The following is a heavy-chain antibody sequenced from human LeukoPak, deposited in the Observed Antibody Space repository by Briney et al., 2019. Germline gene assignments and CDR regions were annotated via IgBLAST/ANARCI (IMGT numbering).Heavy chain of an antibody. CDR1: GFTVSSNY. CDR2: IYGGGST. Sequence: GGSLRLSRAASGFTVSSNYMSWVRQAPGKGLEWVSVIYGGGSTYYADSVKGRSTISRDNSKNTLYLQMNSLRAEDTAVYYCARDGFRVLGQLVPSLWGQGTLVTVSS. V-gene: IGHV3-53*01. J-gene: IGHJ1*01. D-gene: IGHD6-13*01. CDR3: ARDGFRVLGQLVPSL.